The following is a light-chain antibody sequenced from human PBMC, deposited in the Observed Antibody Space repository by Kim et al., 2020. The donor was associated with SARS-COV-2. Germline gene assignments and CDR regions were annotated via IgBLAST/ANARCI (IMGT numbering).Light chain of an antibody. CDR1: KLGDKY. Sequence: SYELTQAPSVSVSPGQTASITCSGDKLGDKYGCWYQQKPGQSPVVVIYQDSKRPSGIPERFSGSNSGNTATLTISGTQAMDEADYYCQAWDSSTVVFGGGTQLTVL. CDR2: QDS. V-gene: IGLV3-1*01. J-gene: IGLJ2*01. CDR3: QAWDSSTVV.